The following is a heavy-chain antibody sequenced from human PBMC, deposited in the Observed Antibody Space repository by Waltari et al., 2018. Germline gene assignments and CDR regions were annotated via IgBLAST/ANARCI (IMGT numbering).Heavy chain of an antibody. V-gene: IGHV4-61*02. CDR2: IYKGGST. Sequence: QVQLQESGPGLVKPSQTLSLTCTVSGDSISRGSSYWTWIRQPAGKGLEWIGHIYKGGSTNYNPSLKTRLSISMNKSNNQLSLTLKSVTAADTAVYYCARDRGPDVNEAMGLDYWGQGTRVTVSS. J-gene: IGHJ4*02. CDR3: ARDRGPDVNEAMGLDY. CDR1: GDSISRGSSY. D-gene: IGHD3-10*01.